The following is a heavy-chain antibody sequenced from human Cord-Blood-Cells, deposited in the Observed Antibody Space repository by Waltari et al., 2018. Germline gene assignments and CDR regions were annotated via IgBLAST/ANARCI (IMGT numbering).Heavy chain of an antibody. CDR3: ARDTAYCGGDCYSAFDI. CDR1: GGTFSSYA. Sequence: QVQLVQSGAEVKKPGSSVKVSCKASGGTFSSYAISWVRQAPGQGVEWRGGIIPIFGTANYAQKFQGRVTITADESTSTAYMELSSLRSEDTAVYYCARDTAYCGGDCYSAFDIWGQGTMVTVSS. J-gene: IGHJ3*02. CDR2: IIPIFGTA. V-gene: IGHV1-69*01. D-gene: IGHD2-21*02.